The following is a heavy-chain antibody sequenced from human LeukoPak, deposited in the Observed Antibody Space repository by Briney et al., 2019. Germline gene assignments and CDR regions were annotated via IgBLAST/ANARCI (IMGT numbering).Heavy chain of an antibody. Sequence: SETLSLTCTVSGGSISSYYWSWIRQPPGKGLEWIGYIYYSGSTNYNPSLKSRVTISVDTSKNQFSLKLSSVTAADTAVYYCARSDDSRGYQLDYWGQGTLVTVSS. V-gene: IGHV4-59*08. J-gene: IGHJ4*02. D-gene: IGHD3-22*01. CDR3: ARSDDSRGYQLDY. CDR2: IYYSGST. CDR1: GGSISSYY.